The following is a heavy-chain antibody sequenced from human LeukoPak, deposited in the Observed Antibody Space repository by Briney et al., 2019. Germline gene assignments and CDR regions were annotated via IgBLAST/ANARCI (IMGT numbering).Heavy chain of an antibody. D-gene: IGHD1-26*01. CDR2: ISGSGGST. J-gene: IGHJ4*02. CDR3: ARDRSGSYYFDY. Sequence: GGSLRLSCAASGFTFSSYAMSWVRQAPGKGLEWVSAISGSGGSTYYADSVKGRFTISRDNSKNTLYLQMNSLRAEDTAVYYCARDRSGSYYFDYWGQGTLVTVSS. CDR1: GFTFSSYA. V-gene: IGHV3-23*01.